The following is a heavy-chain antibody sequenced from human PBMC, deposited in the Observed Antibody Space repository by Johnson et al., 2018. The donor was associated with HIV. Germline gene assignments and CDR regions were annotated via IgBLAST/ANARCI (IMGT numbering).Heavy chain of an antibody. J-gene: IGHJ3*02. D-gene: IGHD3-16*02. CDR1: GFTFSSYV. Sequence: QVQLVESGGGVVQPGGSLRLSCAASGFTFSSYVMHWVRQAPGKGLEWVSFIPSDGSNEYYADSVKGGFTTSRDNSKNTLYLQMNSMRAEDTAVYYCAKGGDYVWGSYRYPDAFDIWGQGTMVTVSS. CDR3: AKGGDYVWGSYRYPDAFDI. CDR2: IPSDGSNE. V-gene: IGHV3-30*02.